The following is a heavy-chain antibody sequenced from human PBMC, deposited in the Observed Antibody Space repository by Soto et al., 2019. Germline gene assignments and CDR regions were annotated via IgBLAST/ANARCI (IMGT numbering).Heavy chain of an antibody. D-gene: IGHD2-15*01. CDR2: ISGSGGST. CDR3: ANCLGSGGSSRVVDY. CDR1: GFTFSSYA. V-gene: IGHV3-23*01. Sequence: GGSLRLSCAASGFTFSSYAMSWVRQAPGKGLEWVSAISGSGGSTYYADSVKGRFTISRDNSKNTLYLQMNSLRAEDTAVYYCANCLGSGGSSRVVDYWGQGTLVTVSS. J-gene: IGHJ4*02.